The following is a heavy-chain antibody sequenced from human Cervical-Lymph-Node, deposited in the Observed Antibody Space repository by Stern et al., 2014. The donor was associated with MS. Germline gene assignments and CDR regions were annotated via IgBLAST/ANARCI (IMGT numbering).Heavy chain of an antibody. CDR1: GGSVGSGGYS. D-gene: IGHD2-15*01. CDR3: ARGHCSGGTCYFDS. CDR2: IYFTGTT. J-gene: IGHJ4*01. Sequence: QLQLQESDSRLVKPSQTLSLTCAVSGGSVGSGGYSWNRIRPPAGKGLEWLGTIYFTGTTYNNLSLQSRVTISVDRSKSQFYLNLSSLTAADTAVYYCARGHCSGGTCYFDSWGQGTLVTVSS. V-gene: IGHV4-30-2*01.